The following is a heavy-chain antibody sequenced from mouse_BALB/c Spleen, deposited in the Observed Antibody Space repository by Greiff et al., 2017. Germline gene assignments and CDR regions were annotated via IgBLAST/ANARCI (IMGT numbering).Heavy chain of an antibody. CDR3: ARRTDYYAMDY. J-gene: IGHJ4*01. V-gene: IGHV1S127*01. CDR2: IDPSDSET. Sequence: QVQLQQSGPQLVRPGASVKISCKASGYSFTSYWMHWVKQRPGQGLEWIGMIDPSDSETRLNQKFKDKATLTVDKSSSTAYMQLSSPTSEDSAVYYCARRTDYYAMDYWGQGTSVTVSS. D-gene: IGHD4-1*01. CDR1: GYSFTSYW.